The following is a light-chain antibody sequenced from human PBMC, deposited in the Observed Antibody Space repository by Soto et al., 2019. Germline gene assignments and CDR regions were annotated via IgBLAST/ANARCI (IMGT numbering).Light chain of an antibody. J-gene: IGLJ2*01. CDR3: SSYTTSTIV. V-gene: IGLV2-14*01. Sequence: QSALTQPASVSGSPGQSITISCTGTSSDIGGYDYVSWYQQHPGKAHKLMIYEVRSRPSGVSHRFSGSKSGNTASLTISGLQAEDEADYYCSSYTTSTIVFGGGTKVTVL. CDR2: EVR. CDR1: SSDIGGYDY.